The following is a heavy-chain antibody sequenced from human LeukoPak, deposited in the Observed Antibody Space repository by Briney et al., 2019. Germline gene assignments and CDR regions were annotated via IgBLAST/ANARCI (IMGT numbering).Heavy chain of an antibody. CDR3: AKSETGTGEFDP. V-gene: IGHV3-23*01. CDR2: ISGSGGST. Sequence: GGSLRLSCAASGFTFSSYAMSWVHQAPGKGLEWVSAISGSGGSTYYADSVKGRFTISRDNSKNTLYLQMNSLRAEDTAVYYCAKSETGTGEFDPWGQGTLVTVSS. CDR1: GFTFSSYA. D-gene: IGHD1-1*01. J-gene: IGHJ5*02.